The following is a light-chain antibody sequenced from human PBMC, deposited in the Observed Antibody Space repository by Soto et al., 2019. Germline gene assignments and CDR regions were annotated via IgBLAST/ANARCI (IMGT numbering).Light chain of an antibody. V-gene: IGKV1-39*01. CDR3: QQTYYIPYT. CDR1: QDIAFY. Sequence: DIQMTQSPSSLSVSVGDRVTMSCRTSQDIAFYLNWYQQKPGKAPQLLIYGASNLQHGAPSRFSGSGSGTDFTLTITSLQPEDFATYFCQQTYYIPYTFGQGTKLEI. J-gene: IGKJ2*01. CDR2: GAS.